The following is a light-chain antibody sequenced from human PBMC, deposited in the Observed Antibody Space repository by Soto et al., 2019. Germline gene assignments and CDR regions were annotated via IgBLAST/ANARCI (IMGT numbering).Light chain of an antibody. Sequence: EIVMTQSPATLSVSPGERATLSCRASQSVSSNLAWYQQKPGQAPRLLIYGASTRATDIPARFSGSGTGSEFTLTLTSLQPEDFAVYYCYQYNNWPAGFTFGPGTKVDIK. CDR3: YQYNNWPAGFT. V-gene: IGKV3-15*01. CDR1: QSVSSN. CDR2: GAS. J-gene: IGKJ3*01.